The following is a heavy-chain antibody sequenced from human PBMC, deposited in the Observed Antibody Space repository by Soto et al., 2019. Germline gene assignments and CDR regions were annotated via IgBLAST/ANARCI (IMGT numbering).Heavy chain of an antibody. D-gene: IGHD1-7*01. V-gene: IGHV4-39*01. CDR1: GASISSSSYY. Sequence: QLQLHESGPGLVKPSETLSLTCTVSGASISSSSYYWGWIRQPPGKGLEWIGSIYYSGSTYYNPSLKSRVTISVDTSKNQFSLKRSSVTAADTALYYCARLNAGTTYYYYGMDVWGQGTTVTVSS. CDR3: ARLNAGTTYYYYGMDV. CDR2: IYYSGST. J-gene: IGHJ6*02.